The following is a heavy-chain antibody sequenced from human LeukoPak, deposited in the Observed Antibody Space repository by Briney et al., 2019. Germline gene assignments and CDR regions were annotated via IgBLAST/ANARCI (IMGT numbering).Heavy chain of an antibody. Sequence: SETLSLTCTVSGGSISSGGYYWSWIRQHPGKGLEWIGYIYYSGSTYYNPSLKSRVTISVDTSKNQFSLKLSSVTAADTAVYYCARGGGRGYSYPFGPWGQGTLVTVSS. D-gene: IGHD5-18*01. J-gene: IGHJ5*02. V-gene: IGHV4-31*03. CDR1: GGSISSGGYY. CDR3: ARGGGRGYSYPFGP. CDR2: IYYSGST.